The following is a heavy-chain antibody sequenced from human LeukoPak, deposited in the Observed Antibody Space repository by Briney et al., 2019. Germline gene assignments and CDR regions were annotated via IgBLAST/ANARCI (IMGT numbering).Heavy chain of an antibody. Sequence: GASVKVSCKASGGTFSSYGISWVRQAPGQGLEWMGWISAYNGNTNYAQKLQGRVTMTTDTSTSTAYMELRSLRSDDTAVYYCARAHPGIAAAGTGERDYWGQGTLVTVSS. CDR2: ISAYNGNT. V-gene: IGHV1-18*01. CDR3: ARAHPGIAAAGTGERDY. CDR1: GGTFSSYG. D-gene: IGHD6-13*01. J-gene: IGHJ4*02.